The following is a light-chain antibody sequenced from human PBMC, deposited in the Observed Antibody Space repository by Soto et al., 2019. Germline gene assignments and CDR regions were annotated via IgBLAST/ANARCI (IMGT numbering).Light chain of an antibody. V-gene: IGLV2-8*01. Sequence: QSVLTQPPSASGSPGQSVTISCTGTSSDIGGYNYISWYQHHPGKAPKLMIYEVSQRPSGVSDRFSGSKSGNTASLTVSGLQAEDEADYYCSSYAGSNNRGVFGSGTKVTVL. J-gene: IGLJ1*01. CDR2: EVS. CDR3: SSYAGSNNRGV. CDR1: SSDIGGYNY.